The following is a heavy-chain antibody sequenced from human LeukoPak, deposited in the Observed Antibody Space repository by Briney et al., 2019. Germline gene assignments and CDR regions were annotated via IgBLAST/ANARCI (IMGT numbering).Heavy chain of an antibody. Sequence: PGGSLRLSCAASGFTFSSYAMHWVRQAPGKGLEWVAVISYDGSNKYYADSVKGRFTISRDNSKNTLYLQMNSLRAEDTAVYYCARGSGSGSFLYFDYWGQGTLVTVSS. J-gene: IGHJ4*02. CDR3: ARGSGSGSFLYFDY. CDR1: GFTFSSYA. CDR2: ISYDGSNK. V-gene: IGHV3-30-3*01. D-gene: IGHD3-10*01.